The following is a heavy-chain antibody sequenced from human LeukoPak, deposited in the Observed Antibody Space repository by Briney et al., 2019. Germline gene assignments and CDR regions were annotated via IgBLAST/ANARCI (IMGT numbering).Heavy chain of an antibody. CDR1: GFTFSTYG. D-gene: IGHD1/OR15-1a*01. Sequence: GGSLRLSCAASGFTFSTYGMHWVRQAPGKGLEGVAFIWYDGNEKYYADSAKGRFTISRDNSKNTLYLQMNSLRAEDTAIYYCATEQEGRRAAFDYWGQGTLVTVSS. CDR3: ATEQEGRRAAFDY. J-gene: IGHJ4*02. V-gene: IGHV3-30*02. CDR2: IWYDGNEK.